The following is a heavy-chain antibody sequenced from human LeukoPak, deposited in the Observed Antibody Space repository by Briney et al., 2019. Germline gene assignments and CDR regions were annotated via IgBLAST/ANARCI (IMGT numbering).Heavy chain of an antibody. Sequence: GGSLRLSCAASGFIVSGDFMSWVRQAPGKGLEWVSAISGSGGSTYYADSVKGRFTISRDNSKNTLYLQMNSLRAEDTAVYYCAKDPYGDYVIEDYWGQGTLVTVSS. CDR3: AKDPYGDYVIEDY. CDR2: ISGSGGST. J-gene: IGHJ4*02. CDR1: GFIVSGDF. V-gene: IGHV3-23*01. D-gene: IGHD4-17*01.